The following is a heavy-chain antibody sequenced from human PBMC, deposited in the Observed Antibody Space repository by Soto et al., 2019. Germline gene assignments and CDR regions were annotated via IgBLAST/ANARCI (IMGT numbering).Heavy chain of an antibody. D-gene: IGHD3-10*01. V-gene: IGHV4-59*11. CDR3: ARGVYLSLVRTGWFDP. Sequence: PSETLSLTCTVSGTSMSGHFWSWMRQPPGKGLEWIGYGYYSGNTLYNPSLKSRVTISLDTSKNHFSLRLNSVTSADTAVYYCARGVYLSLVRTGWFDPWGQGTLVTVSS. CDR1: GTSMSGHF. J-gene: IGHJ5*02. CDR2: GYYSGNT.